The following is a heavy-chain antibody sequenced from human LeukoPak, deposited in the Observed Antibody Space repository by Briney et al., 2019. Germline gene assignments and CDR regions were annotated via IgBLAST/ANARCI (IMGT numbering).Heavy chain of an antibody. CDR2: IIPIFGTA. J-gene: IGHJ3*02. V-gene: IGHV1-69*06. Sequence: VASVKVSCKASGGTFSSYAISWVRQAPGQGLEWMGGIIPIFGTANYAQKFQGRVTITADKSTSTAYMELSSLRSEDTAVYYCARDLGDSSAGHAFDIWGQGTMVTVSS. D-gene: IGHD3-22*01. CDR3: ARDLGDSSAGHAFDI. CDR1: GGTFSSYA.